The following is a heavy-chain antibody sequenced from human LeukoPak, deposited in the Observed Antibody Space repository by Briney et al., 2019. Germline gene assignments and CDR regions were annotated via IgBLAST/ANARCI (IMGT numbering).Heavy chain of an antibody. V-gene: IGHV3-21*01. CDR1: GFSFDRYT. CDR3: ARDYPPY. Sequence: GGSLRLSCAASGFSFDRYTMNWVRQAPGKGLEWVSSISIRSTYIHYVDSVKGRFIISRDNARNSLYLQMNSLSAEDTALYFCARDYPPYLGQGTLVTVSA. J-gene: IGHJ4*02. CDR2: ISIRSTYI.